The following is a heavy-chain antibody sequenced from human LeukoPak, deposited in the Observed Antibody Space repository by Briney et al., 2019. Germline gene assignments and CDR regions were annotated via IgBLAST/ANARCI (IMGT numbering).Heavy chain of an antibody. D-gene: IGHD2-15*01. J-gene: IGHJ4*02. CDR1: GGSISSSSYY. CDR3: ASRPVVAATFDY. V-gene: IGHV4-39*01. CDR2: IYYGGST. Sequence: SETLSLTCTVSGGSISSSSYYWGWIRQPPGKGLEWIGSIYYGGSTYYNPSLKSRVTISVDTSKNQCSLKLSSVTAADTAVYYCASRPVVAATFDYWGQGTLVTVSS.